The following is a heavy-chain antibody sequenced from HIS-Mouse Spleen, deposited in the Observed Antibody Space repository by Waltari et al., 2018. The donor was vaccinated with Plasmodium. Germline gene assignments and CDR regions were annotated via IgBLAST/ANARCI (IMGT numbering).Heavy chain of an antibody. J-gene: IGHJ2*01. V-gene: IGHV3-7*01. CDR2: RKQDGSEK. Sequence: VQLVESGGGLVQPGGSLRLSCASSGFPFSSYWMRWVRKAPGKGVEWVDNRKQDGSEKYYVDSVKGRFTISRDNAKNSLYLQMNSLRAEDTAVYYCASSWYWYFDLWGRGTLVTVSS. CDR1: GFPFSSYW. CDR3: ASSWYWYFDL. D-gene: IGHD6-13*01.